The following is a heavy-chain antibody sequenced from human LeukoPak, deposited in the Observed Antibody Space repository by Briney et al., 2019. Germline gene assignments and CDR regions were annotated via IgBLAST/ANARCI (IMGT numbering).Heavy chain of an antibody. J-gene: IGHJ4*02. CDR2: INPNSGGT. Sequence: GASVKVSCKASGYTFTGYYMHWVRQAPGQGLEWMGWINPNSGGTNYAQKFQGRVTMTRDTSISTAYMELRSLSSDDTAIYYCARDWPTVIADYWGQGTLVTVSS. CDR1: GYTFTGYY. V-gene: IGHV1-2*02. D-gene: IGHD4-11*01. CDR3: ARDWPTVIADY.